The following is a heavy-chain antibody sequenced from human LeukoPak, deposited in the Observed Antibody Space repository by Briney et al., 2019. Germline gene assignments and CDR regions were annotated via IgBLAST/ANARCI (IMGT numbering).Heavy chain of an antibody. CDR1: GDSLSSGGYS. CDR2: IRYSGST. Sequence: SETLSLTCEVSGDSLSSGGYSWSWIRQPPGKGLEWIGYIRYSGSTYYNPSLKSRLTMSVDTSKNQFSLKLSSVTAADTAVYYCARDQGYYGSETHFDYWGQGTLVTVSS. V-gene: IGHV4-30-4*07. D-gene: IGHD3-10*01. CDR3: ARDQGYYGSETHFDY. J-gene: IGHJ4*02.